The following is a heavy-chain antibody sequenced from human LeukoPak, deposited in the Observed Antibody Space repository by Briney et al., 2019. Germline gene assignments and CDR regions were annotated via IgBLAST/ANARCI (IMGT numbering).Heavy chain of an antibody. CDR3: ARSRGVPAAITFDY. Sequence: PGGSLRLSCAASGFTFSSYEMNWVRQAPGKGLEWVSYISSSGSTIYYADSVKGRLTISRDNAKNSLYLQMNSLRAEDTAVYYCARSRGVPAAITFDYWGQGTLVTVSS. D-gene: IGHD2-2*02. J-gene: IGHJ4*02. V-gene: IGHV3-48*03. CDR2: ISSSGSTI. CDR1: GFTFSSYE.